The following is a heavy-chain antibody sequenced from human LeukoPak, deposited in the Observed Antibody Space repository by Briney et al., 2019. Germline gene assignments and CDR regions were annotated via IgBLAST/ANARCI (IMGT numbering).Heavy chain of an antibody. CDR2: ISSNGGST. J-gene: IGHJ5*02. CDR3: VKDRYGDYGSPHGLIPLNWFDP. D-gene: IGHD4-17*01. V-gene: IGHV3-64D*06. CDR1: GFTFSSYA. Sequence: GGSLRLSCSASGFTFSSYAMHWVRQAPGKGLEYVSAISSNGGSTYYADSVKGRFTISRDNSKNTLYLQMSNLRAEDTAVYYCVKDRYGDYGSPHGLIPLNWFDPWGQGTLVTVSS.